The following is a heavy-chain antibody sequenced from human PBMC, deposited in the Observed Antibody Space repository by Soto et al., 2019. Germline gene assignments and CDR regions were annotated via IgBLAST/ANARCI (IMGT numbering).Heavy chain of an antibody. CDR1: GFTVSSNY. D-gene: IGHD6-13*01. V-gene: IGHV3-66*01. CDR3: ARDRVAAAGRKHYYYYGMDV. Sequence: GGSLRLSCAASGFTVSSNYMSWVRQAPGKGLEWVSVIYSGGSTYYADSVKGRFTISRDNSKNTLYLQMNSLRAEDTAVYYCARDRVAAAGRKHYYYYGMDVWGQGT. CDR2: IYSGGST. J-gene: IGHJ6*02.